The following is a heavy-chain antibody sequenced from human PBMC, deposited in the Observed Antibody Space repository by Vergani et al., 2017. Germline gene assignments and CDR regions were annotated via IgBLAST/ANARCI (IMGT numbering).Heavy chain of an antibody. CDR2: IYYSGST. D-gene: IGHD5-12*01. CDR3: ARGRRFPTSRYSGNYFDY. V-gene: IGHV4-31*03. J-gene: IGHJ4*02. CDR1: GGSISSGGYY. Sequence: QVQLQESGPGLVKPSQTLSLTCTVSGGSISSGGYYWSWIRQHPGKGLEWIGYIYYSGSTYYNPSLKSRVTISVDTSKNQFSLKLSSVTAADTAVYYCARGRRFPTSRYSGNYFDYWGQGTLVTVSS.